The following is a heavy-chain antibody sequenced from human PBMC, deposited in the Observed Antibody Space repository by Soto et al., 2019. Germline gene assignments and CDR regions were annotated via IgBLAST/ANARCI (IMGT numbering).Heavy chain of an antibody. J-gene: IGHJ6*02. Sequence: EVQLLDSGGGLVQPGGSLRLSCVASGYTFTNYAMSWVRQAPGKGLEWVSGISGSGDRTDYTDSVKGRFTISRDNSKSTLYLQMNSLKAEDTATYYCARGPYCSSTSCYNRYYYYYGMDVWGQGTTVTVSS. V-gene: IGHV3-23*01. D-gene: IGHD2-2*02. CDR1: GYTFTNYA. CDR3: ARGPYCSSTSCYNRYYYYYGMDV. CDR2: ISGSGDRT.